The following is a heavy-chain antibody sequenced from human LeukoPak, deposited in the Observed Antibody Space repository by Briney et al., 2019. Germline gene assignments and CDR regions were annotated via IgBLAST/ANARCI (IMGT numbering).Heavy chain of an antibody. J-gene: IGHJ4*02. D-gene: IGHD3-22*01. Sequence: GGSLRLSCAASGFSVRTTYMSWVRQAPGKGLEWVSVLYTGGGTDHADSVKGRFTISRDNSKNTLSLQMNSLRAEDTAIYYCTRSGYRHPYHFNSWGQGTLVTVSS. CDR3: TRSGYRHPYHFNS. V-gene: IGHV3-53*01. CDR1: GFSVRTTY. CDR2: LYTGGGT.